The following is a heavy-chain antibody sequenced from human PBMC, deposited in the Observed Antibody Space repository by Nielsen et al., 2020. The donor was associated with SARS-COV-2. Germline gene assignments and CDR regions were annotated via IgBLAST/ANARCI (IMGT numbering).Heavy chain of an antibody. J-gene: IGHJ5*02. CDR2: IWYDGSNK. D-gene: IGHD3-3*01. CDR3: ARNYKTIFGVVIMGWFDP. V-gene: IGHV3-33*01. Sequence: WIRQPPGKGLEWVAVIWYDGSNKYYADSVKGRFTISRDNAKNSLYLQMNSLRDEDTAVYYCARNYKTIFGVVIMGWFDPWGQGTLVTVSS.